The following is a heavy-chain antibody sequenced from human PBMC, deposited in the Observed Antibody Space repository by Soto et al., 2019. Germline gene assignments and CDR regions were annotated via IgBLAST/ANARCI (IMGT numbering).Heavy chain of an antibody. J-gene: IGHJ3*02. CDR2: IVVGSGNT. CDR3: AAVSRSYSDAFDI. V-gene: IGHV1-58*01. D-gene: IGHD1-26*01. CDR1: GFTFTSSA. Sequence: SVKVSGKASGFTFTSSAVQWVRQARGQRLEWIGWIVVGSGNTNYAQKFQERVTITRDMSTSTAYMELSSLRSEDTAVYYCAAVSRSYSDAFDIWGQGTMVTVSS.